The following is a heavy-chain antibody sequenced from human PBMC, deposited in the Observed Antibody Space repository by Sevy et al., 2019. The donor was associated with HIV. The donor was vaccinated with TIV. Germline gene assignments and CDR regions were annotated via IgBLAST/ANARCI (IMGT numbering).Heavy chain of an antibody. J-gene: IGHJ4*02. V-gene: IGHV3-23*01. D-gene: IGHD4-17*01. CDR2: IIGSGGRT. CDR3: AKDGHDYGDFYFNY. Sequence: GESLKISCAASGCTFSSYAMSWVRQSPGKGLEWVSCIIGSGGRTYYAESVKGRFTISRDNAKNTLYLQMNNLRAEDTAVYYCAKDGHDYGDFYFNYWGQGTLVTVSS. CDR1: GCTFSSYA.